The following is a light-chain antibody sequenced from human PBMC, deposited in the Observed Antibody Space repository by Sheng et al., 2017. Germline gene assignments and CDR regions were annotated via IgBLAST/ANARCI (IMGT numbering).Light chain of an antibody. Sequence: SYELTQPPSVSVAPGQTARITCGGNNIGSKSVHWYQQKPGQAPVLVVYDDSDRPSGIPXRFSGSNSGNRATLTIGRVEGGDEADYYCQVWDSSSDHVVFGGGTKLTVL. J-gene: IGLJ2*01. CDR1: NIGSKS. CDR3: QVWDSSSDHVV. V-gene: IGLV3-21*02. CDR2: DDS.